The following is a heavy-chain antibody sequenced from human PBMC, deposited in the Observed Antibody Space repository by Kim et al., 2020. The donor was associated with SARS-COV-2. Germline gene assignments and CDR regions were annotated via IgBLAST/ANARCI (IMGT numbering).Heavy chain of an antibody. J-gene: IGHJ4*02. CDR3: ARPDYYDSSGYYPY. D-gene: IGHD3-22*01. Sequence: AVSVKGRFTISRDNSKNTLYLQMNSLRAEDTAVYYCARPDYYDSSGYYPYWGQGTLVTVSS. V-gene: IGHV3-33*01.